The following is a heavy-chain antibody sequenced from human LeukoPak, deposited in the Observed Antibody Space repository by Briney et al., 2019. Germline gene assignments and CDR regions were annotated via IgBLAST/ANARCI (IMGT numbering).Heavy chain of an antibody. J-gene: IGHJ6*03. Sequence: ASVKVSCKASGYTFTSYGISWVRQAPGQGLEWMGWISAYNGNTNYAQELQGRVTMTTDTSTSTAYMELRSLRSDDTAVYYCARPVEVRYFDWHYYYMDVWGKGTTVTVSS. V-gene: IGHV1-18*01. CDR3: ARPVEVRYFDWHYYYMDV. D-gene: IGHD3-9*01. CDR2: ISAYNGNT. CDR1: GYTFTSYG.